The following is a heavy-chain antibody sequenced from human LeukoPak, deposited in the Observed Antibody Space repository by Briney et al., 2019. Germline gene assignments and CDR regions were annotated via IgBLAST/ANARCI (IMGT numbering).Heavy chain of an antibody. V-gene: IGHV3-33*03. Sequence: HPGGSLRLSCAASGFTFSSYGMHWVRQAPGKGLEWVAVIWYDGSNKYYADSVKGRFTISRDNAKNSLYLQMNSLRAEDTALYYCAKDMRDTAMARNYYYYYGMDVWGQGTTVTVSS. J-gene: IGHJ6*02. CDR1: GFTFSSYG. D-gene: IGHD5-18*01. CDR2: IWYDGSNK. CDR3: AKDMRDTAMARNYYYYYGMDV.